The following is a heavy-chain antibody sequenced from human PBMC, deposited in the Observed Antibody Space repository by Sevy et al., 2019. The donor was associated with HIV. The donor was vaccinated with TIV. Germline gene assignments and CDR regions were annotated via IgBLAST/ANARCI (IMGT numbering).Heavy chain of an antibody. Sequence: ASVKVSCKASGYTFTGYYMHWVRQAPGQGLEWMGWINPNSGGTNYAQKFQGRVTMTRDTSISTAYMELSRLRSDDTAVYYCARETKNYDCWFSYWGQGTLVTVSS. J-gene: IGHJ4*02. CDR2: INPNSGGT. CDR1: GYTFTGYY. CDR3: ARETKNYDCWFSY. D-gene: IGHD3-3*01. V-gene: IGHV1-2*02.